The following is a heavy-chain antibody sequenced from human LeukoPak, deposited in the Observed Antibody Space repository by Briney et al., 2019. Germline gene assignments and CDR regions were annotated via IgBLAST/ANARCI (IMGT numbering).Heavy chain of an antibody. D-gene: IGHD3-9*01. V-gene: IGHV3-7*01. CDR1: GFTFSTYW. CDR3: ARDPAQYDILTGYLDYYYFDY. J-gene: IGHJ4*02. CDR2: IKEDGSEK. Sequence: GGSLRLSCAASGFTFSTYWMSWFRQAPGKGLDWVANIKEDGSEKYYVDSVKGRFTISRDNAKSSLYLQMNSLRAEDTAVYYCARDPAQYDILTGYLDYYYFDYWGQGTLVTVSS.